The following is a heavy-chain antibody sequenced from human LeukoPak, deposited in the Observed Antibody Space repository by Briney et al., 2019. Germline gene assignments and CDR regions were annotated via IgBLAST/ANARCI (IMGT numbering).Heavy chain of an antibody. CDR1: GGSVSSGSYY. CDR2: IYTSGST. J-gene: IGHJ6*03. CDR3: ASKVVDDFWSGYYYYYYYMDV. V-gene: IGHV4-61*02. Sequence: SETLSLTCTVSGGSVSSGSYYWSWIRQPAGKGLEWIGRIYTSGSTNYNPSLKSRVTISVDTSKNQFSLKLSSVTAADTAVYYCASKVVDDFWSGYYYYYYYMDVWGKGTTVTVSS. D-gene: IGHD3-3*01.